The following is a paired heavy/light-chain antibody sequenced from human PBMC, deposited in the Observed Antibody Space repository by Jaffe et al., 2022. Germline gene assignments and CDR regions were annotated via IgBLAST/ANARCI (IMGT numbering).Light chain of an antibody. J-gene: IGLJ3*02. Sequence: QSVLTQPPSASGTPGQRVTISCSGSNSNIGSHIVDWYQQFPGTAPKLLIYSTNQRPSGVPDRFSGSRSGTSASLAISGLQSEDEADYFCAAWDDSSNGWVFGGGTKLTVI. CDR2: STN. CDR1: NSNIGSHI. V-gene: IGLV1-44*01. CDR3: AAWDDSSNGWV.
Heavy chain of an antibody. Sequence: QVQLVQSGSELKKPGASVKVSCKASGYTFTNDALNWVRQAPGQGLEWMGWIKTNTGNPTYAQGFTGRFVFSLDTSVSTAYLQISGLKSEDTAVYYCARAREYDFWSDYPKNFEYWGQGTLVTVSS. CDR3: ARAREYDFWSDYPKNFEY. J-gene: IGHJ4*02. CDR1: GYTFTNDA. V-gene: IGHV7-4-1*02. CDR2: IKTNTGNP. D-gene: IGHD3-3*01.